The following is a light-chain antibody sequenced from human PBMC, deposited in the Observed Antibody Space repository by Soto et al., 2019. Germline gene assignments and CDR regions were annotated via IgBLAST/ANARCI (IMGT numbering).Light chain of an antibody. V-gene: IGLV2-23*02. CDR3: CSYAGSSTWV. Sequence: SCTGTSSDVGNYNLVSWYQQHPGKAPKLMIYDVSKRPSGVSNRFSGSKSGKTASLTISGLQAEDGADYYCCSYAGSSTWVFGGGTKLTVL. CDR1: SSDVGNYNL. J-gene: IGLJ3*02. CDR2: DVS.